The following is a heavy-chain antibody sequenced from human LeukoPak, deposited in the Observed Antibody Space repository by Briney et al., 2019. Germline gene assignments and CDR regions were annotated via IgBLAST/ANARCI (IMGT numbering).Heavy chain of an antibody. J-gene: IGHJ6*03. Sequence: SETLSLTCTVSGGSISSSSYYWGWIRQPPGKGLEWIGSIYYSGSTYYNPSLKSRVTISVDKSKNQFSLKLSSVTAADTAVYYCARTVAGTYYYYYMDVWGKGTTVTVSS. CDR3: ARTVAGTYYYYYMDV. CDR1: GGSISSSSYY. CDR2: IYYSGST. D-gene: IGHD6-19*01. V-gene: IGHV4-39*07.